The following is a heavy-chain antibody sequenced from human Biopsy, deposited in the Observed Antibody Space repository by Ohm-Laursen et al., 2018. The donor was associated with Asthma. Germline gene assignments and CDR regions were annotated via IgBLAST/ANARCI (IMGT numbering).Heavy chain of an antibody. CDR3: AKRRGYSGHDNDY. Sequence: LRLSCTASGFMFRSFGMHWVRQAPGKGLEWVAVISYDGNHKFYEDSVKGRFTIPRDNSKNTLYLQMNSLRTEDAAVYYCAKRRGYSGHDNDYWGQGTLVIVSS. CDR2: ISYDGNHK. D-gene: IGHD5-12*01. J-gene: IGHJ4*02. CDR1: GFMFRSFG. V-gene: IGHV3-30*18.